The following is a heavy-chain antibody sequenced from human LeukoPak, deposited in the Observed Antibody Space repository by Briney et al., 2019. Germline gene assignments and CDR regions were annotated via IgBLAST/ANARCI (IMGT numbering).Heavy chain of an antibody. D-gene: IGHD6-19*01. CDR2: IYGGGTT. CDR1: GFTVGSNF. CDR3: ARENHTSGWYFDY. Sequence: PGGSLRLSCAASGFTVGSNFMSWVRQAPGKGLEWVSVIYGGGTTYHADSVRGRFTISRDNSKNTLYLQMSSLRVEDTAVYYCARENHTSGWYFDYWGQGTLVAVSS. J-gene: IGHJ4*02. V-gene: IGHV3-53*01.